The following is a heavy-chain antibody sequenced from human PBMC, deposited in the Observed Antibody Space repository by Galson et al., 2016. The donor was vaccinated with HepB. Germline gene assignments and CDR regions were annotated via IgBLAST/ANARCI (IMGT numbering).Heavy chain of an antibody. Sequence: SLRLSCAGSGFTFNNYAIHWVRQAPGKGLEWVAIISYDGGSKDYADSVKGRFTISRDNSKNTLYLQMNSLGAEDTAVYYCARDYRSGYYSSATCHRENFQHWGQGTLVTVSS. J-gene: IGHJ1*01. CDR2: ISYDGGSK. CDR1: GFTFNNYA. V-gene: IGHV3-30-3*01. CDR3: ARDYRSGYYSSATCHRENFQH. D-gene: IGHD2-2*01.